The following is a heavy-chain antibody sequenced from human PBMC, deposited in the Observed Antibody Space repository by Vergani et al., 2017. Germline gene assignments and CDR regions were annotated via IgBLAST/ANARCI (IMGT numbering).Heavy chain of an antibody. D-gene: IGHD4-17*01. V-gene: IGHV4-61*02. CDR1: GGSISSGSYY. CDR2: IYTMGST. J-gene: IGHJ6*03. CDR3: AGDPYGDYVDYYYYYMDV. Sequence: QVQLQESGPGLVKPSQTLSLTCTVSGGSISSGSYYWSWLRQPAGKGLEWIGRIYTMGSTNYNPSLKSRVTISVDTSKNQFSLKLSPVTAADTAVYYCAGDPYGDYVDYYYYYMDVWGKGTTVTVSS.